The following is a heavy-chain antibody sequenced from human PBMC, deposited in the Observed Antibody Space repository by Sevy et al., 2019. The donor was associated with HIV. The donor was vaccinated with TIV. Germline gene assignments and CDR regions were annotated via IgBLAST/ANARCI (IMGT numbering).Heavy chain of an antibody. V-gene: IGHV3-48*03. CDR2: IRGSGNTI. J-gene: IGHJ4*02. CDR3: SRDLRLSGIYRSDY. CDR1: GFTFNSYD. D-gene: IGHD1-26*01. Sequence: GGSLRLSCAASGFTFNSYDMNWVRRAPGKGLEWISYIRGSGNTIYYADSVKGRFTISRDNAKKSLSLQMNSLRAEDTAVYYCSRDLRLSGIYRSDYWGQGTLVTVSS.